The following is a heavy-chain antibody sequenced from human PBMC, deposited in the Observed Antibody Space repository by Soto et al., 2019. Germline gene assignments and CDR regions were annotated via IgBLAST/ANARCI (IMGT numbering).Heavy chain of an antibody. CDR1: GCSVSSGSYY. Sequence: SEALSLRCTVSGCSVSSGSYYWSWIRQPPGKGLEWIGYIYYSGSTNYNPSLKSRVTISVDTSKNQFSLKLSSVTAADTDVYYCARVSVGDRMDVWGQGTTVTVSS. J-gene: IGHJ6*02. CDR2: IYYSGST. V-gene: IGHV4-61*01. D-gene: IGHD3-16*01. CDR3: ARVSVGDRMDV.